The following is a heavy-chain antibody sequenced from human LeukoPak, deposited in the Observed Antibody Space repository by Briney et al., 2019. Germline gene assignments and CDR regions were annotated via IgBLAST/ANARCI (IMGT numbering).Heavy chain of an antibody. CDR2: IYSGGST. CDR3: ASYDSWSGSFDP. D-gene: IGHD3-3*01. CDR1: GFTVSSNY. Sequence: GGSLRLSCAASGFTVSSNYMSWVRQAPGKGLEWVSVIYSGGSTYYADSVRGRFTISRDNSKNTLYLQMNSLRAEDTAVYYCASYDSWSGSFDPWGQGTLVTVSS. V-gene: IGHV3-53*01. J-gene: IGHJ5*02.